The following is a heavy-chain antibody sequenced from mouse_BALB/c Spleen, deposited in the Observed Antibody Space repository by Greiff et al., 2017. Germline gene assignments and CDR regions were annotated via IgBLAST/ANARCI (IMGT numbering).Heavy chain of an antibody. CDR3: TRDAGTGAMDY. V-gene: IGHV5-6-4*01. CDR2: ISSGGSYT. J-gene: IGHJ4*01. CDR1: GFTFSSYT. Sequence: DVMLVESGGGLVKPGGSLKLSCAASGFTFSSYTMSWVRQTPEKRLEWVATISSGGSYTYYPDSVKGRFTISRDNAKNTLYLQMSSLKSEDTAMYYCTRDAGTGAMDYWGQGTSVTVSS. D-gene: IGHD3-3*01.